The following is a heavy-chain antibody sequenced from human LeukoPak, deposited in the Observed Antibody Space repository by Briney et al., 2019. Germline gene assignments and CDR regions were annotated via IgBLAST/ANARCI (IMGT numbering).Heavy chain of an antibody. CDR1: GFIVNYNY. Sequence: TGGSLRLSCAASGFIVNYNYMSWVRQAPGKGLEWGSVIYSGGSTYYSDSVKGRFTISRDNSKNMVYLQMTSLRVEDTAVYYSARLKEVPTYWLDPWGQGTLVTVSS. V-gene: IGHV3-66*04. CDR2: IYSGGST. J-gene: IGHJ5*02. D-gene: IGHD1-1*01. CDR3: ARLKEVPTYWLDP.